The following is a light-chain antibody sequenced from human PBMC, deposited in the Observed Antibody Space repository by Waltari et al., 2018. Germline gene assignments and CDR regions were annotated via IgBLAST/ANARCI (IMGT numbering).Light chain of an antibody. CDR3: AAWDDSLNGHYV. Sequence: QSVLTQPPSASGTPGQRVTIPCPGSSSNLGSNTVNWYQQPPGTAPKLLIYSNNQRPSGVPDRFSGSKSGTSASLAISGLQSEDEADYYCAAWDDSLNGHYVFGTGTKVTVL. CDR1: SSNLGSNT. CDR2: SNN. V-gene: IGLV1-44*01. J-gene: IGLJ1*01.